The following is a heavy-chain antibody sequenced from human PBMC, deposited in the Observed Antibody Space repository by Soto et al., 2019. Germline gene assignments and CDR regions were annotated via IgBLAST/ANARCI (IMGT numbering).Heavy chain of an antibody. CDR2: IWDDGSNK. Sequence: QVQLVESGGGVVQPGRSLRLSCAASGFTFSRYGMHRVRQAPGKGLAWVAVIWDDGSNKYYADSVRGRFTISSDNSKNTLYMQKNSLGGEDTAVYYCARGPVLTVARVVIRGDWYFNLWGRGTLGTVSS. V-gene: IGHV3-33*01. D-gene: IGHD3-10*01. J-gene: IGHJ2*01. CDR1: GFTFSRYG. CDR3: ARGPVLTVARVVIRGDWYFNL.